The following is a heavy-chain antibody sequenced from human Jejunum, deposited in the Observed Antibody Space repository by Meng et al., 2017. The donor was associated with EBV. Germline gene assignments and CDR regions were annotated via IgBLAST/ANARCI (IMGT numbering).Heavy chain of an antibody. CDR3: ARQGPSGRTFDY. D-gene: IGHD1-26*01. CDR1: GGSISRISDY. Sequence: QRLLLASAQGLAAPSATMPLTSTVSGGSISRISDYWGWIRQPPGKGLEWIGTYYNSGSPYYNPSLKRRVTISVATSKNQFSRKLISVTAADTAAYYCARQGPSGRTFDYWGQGTLVTVSS. J-gene: IGHJ4*02. CDR2: YYNSGSP. V-gene: IGHV4-39*01.